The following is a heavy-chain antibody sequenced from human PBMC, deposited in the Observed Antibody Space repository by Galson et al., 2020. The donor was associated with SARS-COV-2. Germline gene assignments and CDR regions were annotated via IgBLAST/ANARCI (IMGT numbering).Heavy chain of an antibody. D-gene: IGHD3-10*01. J-gene: IGHJ6*02. Sequence: SETLSLTCTVSGGSISSSSYYWGWIRQPPGKGLEWIGSIYYSGSTYYNPSLKSRVTISVDTSKNQFSLKLSSVTAADTAVYYCARQPPMVRGVTYPYGMDVWGQGTTVTVSS. CDR1: GGSISSSSYY. CDR3: ARQPPMVRGVTYPYGMDV. V-gene: IGHV4-39*01. CDR2: IYYSGST.